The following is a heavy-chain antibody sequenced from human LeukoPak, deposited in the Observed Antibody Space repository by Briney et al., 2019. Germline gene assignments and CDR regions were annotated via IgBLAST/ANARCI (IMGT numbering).Heavy chain of an antibody. CDR2: IIPIFGTA. D-gene: IGHD3-22*01. CDR3: ARAGLSSGYYYAPTDYYYYMDV. J-gene: IGHJ6*03. CDR1: GGTFSSYA. Sequence: VASVKVSCKASGGTFSSYAISWVRQAPGQGLEWMGGIIPIFGTANYAQKFQGRVTITADESTSTAYMELSSLRSEDTAVYYCARAGLSSGYYYAPTDYYYYMDVWGKGTTVTISS. V-gene: IGHV1-69*13.